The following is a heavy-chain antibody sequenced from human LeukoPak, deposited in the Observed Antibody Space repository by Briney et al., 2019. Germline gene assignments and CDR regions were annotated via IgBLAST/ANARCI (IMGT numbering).Heavy chain of an antibody. CDR1: GCTFTSYG. CDR2: ISAYNGNT. Sequence: ASVKVSCKASGCTFTSYGISWVRQAPGQGLEWMGWISAYNGNTNYAQKLQGRVTMTTDTSTSTAYMELRSLRSDDTAVYYCARAKYYDILTGPYYFDYWGQGTLVTVSS. V-gene: IGHV1-18*01. CDR3: ARAKYYDILTGPYYFDY. D-gene: IGHD3-9*01. J-gene: IGHJ4*02.